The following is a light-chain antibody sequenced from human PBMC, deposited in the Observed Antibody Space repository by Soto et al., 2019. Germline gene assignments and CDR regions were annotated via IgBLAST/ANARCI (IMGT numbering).Light chain of an antibody. CDR2: HVT. CDR1: SSDVGAYNY. J-gene: IGLJ1*01. V-gene: IGLV2-14*01. CDR3: CSYTTSNTFV. Sequence: QSALTQPASVSGSLGQSITISCSGTSSDVGAYNYVSWYQQYPGKAPKLMIYHVTDRPSGVSNRFSGSKSGNTASLTISGLQAEDKADYYCCSYTTSNTFVFGTGTKVTVL.